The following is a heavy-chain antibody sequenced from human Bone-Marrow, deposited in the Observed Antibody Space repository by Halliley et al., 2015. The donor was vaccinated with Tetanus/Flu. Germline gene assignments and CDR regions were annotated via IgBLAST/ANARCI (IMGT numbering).Heavy chain of an antibody. D-gene: IGHD5-12*01. J-gene: IGHJ4*02. CDR1: GFTFSDYG. Sequence: LRLSCAVSGFTFSDYGMHWVRQTPGKGLDWVAVIWKDGFTTNYAGSAKGRCTISRDNSKNTLYLQINSLRDDDTAVYYCARDSRWLRPPPITASGSFFGIDYWGQGTLVTVSS. CDR3: ARDSRWLRPPPITASGSFFGIDY. V-gene: IGHV3-33*01. CDR2: IWKDGFTT.